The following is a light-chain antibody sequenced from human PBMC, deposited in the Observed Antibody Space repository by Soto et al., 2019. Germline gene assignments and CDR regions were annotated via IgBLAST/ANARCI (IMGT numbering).Light chain of an antibody. Sequence: DIKMTLSPSSLSASVGYRATLTCRESQSISGYLNWYRHKPGKAPTLLIYAASTLQSGVPSRFSGSGSGTDFTLTISNLQPQDFATYYCQQSYSTLPITFGQGTRLEIK. CDR3: QQSYSTLPIT. V-gene: IGKV1-39*01. J-gene: IGKJ5*01. CDR2: AAS. CDR1: QSISGY.